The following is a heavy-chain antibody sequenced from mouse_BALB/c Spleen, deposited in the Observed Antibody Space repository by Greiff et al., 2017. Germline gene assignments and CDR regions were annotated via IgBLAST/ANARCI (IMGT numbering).Heavy chain of an antibody. CDR2: ISSGSSTI. Sequence: EVKLVESGGGLVQPGGSRKLSCAASGFTFSSFGMHWVRQAPEKGLEWVAYISSGSSTIYYADTVKGRFTISRDNPKNTLFLQMTSLRSEDTAMYYCARSMITTRGFAYWGQGTLVTVSA. CDR3: ARSMITTRGFAY. D-gene: IGHD2-4*01. J-gene: IGHJ3*01. CDR1: GFTFSSFG. V-gene: IGHV5-17*02.